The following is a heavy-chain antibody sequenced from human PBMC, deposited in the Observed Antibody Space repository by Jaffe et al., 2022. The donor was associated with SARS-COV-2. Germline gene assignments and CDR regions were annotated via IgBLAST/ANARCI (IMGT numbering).Heavy chain of an antibody. CDR1: GGSISSGSYY. CDR3: ARDYGGDYGDYVWFDP. J-gene: IGHJ5*02. V-gene: IGHV4-61*02. CDR2: IYTSGST. Sequence: QVQLQESGPGLVKPSQTLSLTCTVSGGSISSGSYYWSWIRQPAGKGLEWIGRIYTSGSTNYNPSLKSRVTISVDTSKNQFSLKLSSVTAADTAVYYCARDYGGDYGDYVWFDPWGQGTLVTVSS. D-gene: IGHD4-17*01.